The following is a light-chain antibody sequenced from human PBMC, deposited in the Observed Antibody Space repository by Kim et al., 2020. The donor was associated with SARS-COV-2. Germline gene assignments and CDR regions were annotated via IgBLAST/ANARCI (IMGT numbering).Light chain of an antibody. CDR1: QSLLHSDGHHY. V-gene: IGKV2-28*01. CDR3: MHALQTPYA. J-gene: IGKJ2*01. Sequence: EAASISCRSSQSLLHSDGHHYLAWYLQKPGQSPQLLIYLGSNRASGVPDRFSGTASGTYFTLKISRVEGDDVGVYYCMHALQTPYAFGQGTKLEI. CDR2: LGS.